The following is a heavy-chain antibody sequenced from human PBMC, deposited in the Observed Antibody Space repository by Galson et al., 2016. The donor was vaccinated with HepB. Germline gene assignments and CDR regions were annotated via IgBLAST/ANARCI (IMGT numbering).Heavy chain of an antibody. CDR1: GFTFSSYA. V-gene: IGHV3-23*01. CDR3: GTHGDFDY. CDR2: ISTAGGYA. D-gene: IGHD1/OR15-1a*01. J-gene: IGHJ4*02. Sequence: SLRLSCAASGFTFSSYAMGWLRRAPGKGLDCVTNISTAGGYAHYADSVQGRFTISRDNSKNTLYLYMNNLTAGDTAIYYCGTHGDFDYWGQGALVTGSS.